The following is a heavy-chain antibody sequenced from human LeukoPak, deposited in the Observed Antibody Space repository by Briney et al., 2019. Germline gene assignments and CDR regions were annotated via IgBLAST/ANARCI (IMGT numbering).Heavy chain of an antibody. V-gene: IGHV1-46*01. CDR3: ARKGGGSYEFDY. Sequence: GASVKVSCKASGYTFTSYYMHWVRQAPGQGLEWMGIINPSGGSTTYAQRFQGRVTMTRDMSTSTVYMELSSLRSEDTAVYYCARKGGGSYEFDYWGQGTLVTVSS. D-gene: IGHD1-26*01. J-gene: IGHJ4*02. CDR2: INPSGGST. CDR1: GYTFTSYY.